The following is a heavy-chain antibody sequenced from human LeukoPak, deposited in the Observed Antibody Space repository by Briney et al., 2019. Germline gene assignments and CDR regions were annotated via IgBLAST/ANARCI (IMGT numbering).Heavy chain of an antibody. CDR3: ARERIDAFDI. V-gene: IGHV6-1*01. Sequence: SQTLSLTCAISGDSVSSISAAWNWVRQSPSRGLEWMRRKYYRSKWYNDYAVSVKSRITRHPDTSKNQPSLQLNSVTPEDTAVYYCARERIDAFDIWGQGTMVIVSS. CDR2: KYYRSKWYN. D-gene: IGHD2-15*01. CDR1: GDSVSSISAA. J-gene: IGHJ3*02.